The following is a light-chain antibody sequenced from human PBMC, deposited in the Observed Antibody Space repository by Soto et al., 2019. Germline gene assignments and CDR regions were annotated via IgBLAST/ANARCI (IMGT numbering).Light chain of an antibody. V-gene: IGKV3-20*01. Sequence: VLTQSPGTLSLSPGERATLSCRASQSVSRRYLAWYQQKPGQAPRLLIFGPSSRATDIPDRFSGSGSGTDFTRTISSLEPEYFAVYYCLQYDTSPPRYTFGQGTKLEIK. J-gene: IGKJ2*01. CDR1: QSVSRRY. CDR2: GPS. CDR3: LQYDTSPPRYT.